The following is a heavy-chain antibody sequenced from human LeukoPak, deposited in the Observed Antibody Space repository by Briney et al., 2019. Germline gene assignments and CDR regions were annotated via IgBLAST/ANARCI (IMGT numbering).Heavy chain of an antibody. CDR1: GNFITNDW. J-gene: IGHJ4*02. CDR2: IYPGGSDT. Sequence: GESLKISCKGSGNFITNDWIGWVHQMPGKGLELGGIIYPGGSDTRYSPSFQGQVTISADKSISTAYLQWSSLKASDTAMYYCAGGNYYDSSGYEVLRSCYYFDYWGQGTLVTVSS. CDR3: AGGNYYDSSGYEVLRSCYYFDY. D-gene: IGHD3-22*01. V-gene: IGHV5-51*07.